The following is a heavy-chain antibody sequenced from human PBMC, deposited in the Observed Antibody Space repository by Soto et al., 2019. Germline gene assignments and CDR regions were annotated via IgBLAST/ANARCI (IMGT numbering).Heavy chain of an antibody. CDR2: INSDGSST. J-gene: IGHJ6*01. CDR3: GREGSSSWYDPTGYYYGMDV. CDR1: GFTFSSYW. V-gene: IGHV3-74*01. D-gene: IGHD6-13*01. Sequence: EVQLVESGGGLVQPGGSLRLSCAASGFTFSSYWMHWVRQAPGKGLVWVSRINSDGSSTSYADSVKGRFTISRDNAKNPLYLQMNSLRAEDTAVDYGGREGSSSWYDPTGYYYGMDVW.